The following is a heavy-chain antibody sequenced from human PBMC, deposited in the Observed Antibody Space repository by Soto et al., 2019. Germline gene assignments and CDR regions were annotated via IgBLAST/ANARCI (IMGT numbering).Heavy chain of an antibody. V-gene: IGHV1-46*01. CDR2: INPSGGST. CDR3: ARCWYYDFWSGYSLGGMDV. D-gene: IGHD3-3*01. CDR1: GYTFTSYY. J-gene: IGHJ6*02. Sequence: ASVKVSCKASGYTFTSYYMLWVRQAPGQGLEWMGIINPSGGSTSYAQKFQGRVTMTRDTSTSTVYMELSSLRSEDTAVYYCARCWYYDFWSGYSLGGMDVWGQGTTVTVSS.